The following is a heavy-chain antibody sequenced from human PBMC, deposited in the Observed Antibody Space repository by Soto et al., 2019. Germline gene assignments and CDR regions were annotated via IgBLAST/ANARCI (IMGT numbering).Heavy chain of an antibody. CDR1: GYTFSNYY. Sequence: QVQLVQSGAEVKKPGASVKVSCKASGYTFSNYYMHWVRQAPGQGLEWMGIINPSGGSTSYGQKFQGRVTMPRGTSTSTVYMELSTLRSEDTAVYYCARDRDGYNGAFDYWGQGTLVTVSS. CDR2: INPSGGST. V-gene: IGHV1-46*03. D-gene: IGHD5-12*01. CDR3: ARDRDGYNGAFDY. J-gene: IGHJ4*02.